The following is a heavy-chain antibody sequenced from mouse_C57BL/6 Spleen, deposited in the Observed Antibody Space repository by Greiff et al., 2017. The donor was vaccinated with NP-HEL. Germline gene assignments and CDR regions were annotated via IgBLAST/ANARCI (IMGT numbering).Heavy chain of an antibody. Sequence: EVKLQQSGPELVKPGASVKISCKASGYTFTDYYMNWVKQSHGKSLEWIGDINPNNGGTSYNQKFKGKATLTVDKSSSTAYMELRSLTSEDSAVYYCAREGIYDGFSYFDYWGQGTTLTVSS. D-gene: IGHD2-3*01. CDR2: INPNNGGT. V-gene: IGHV1-26*01. CDR3: AREGIYDGFSYFDY. CDR1: GYTFTDYY. J-gene: IGHJ2*01.